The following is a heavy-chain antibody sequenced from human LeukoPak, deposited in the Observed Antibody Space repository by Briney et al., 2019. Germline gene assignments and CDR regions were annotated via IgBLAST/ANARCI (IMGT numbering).Heavy chain of an antibody. Sequence: ASVKVSCKASGYTFTSYGISWVRQAPGQGLEWMGWISAHNGNTNYAQKLQGRVTMTTDTSTSTAYMELRSLRSDDTAVYYCARKSAYCSSTSCSRWDYWGQGTLVTVSS. J-gene: IGHJ4*02. CDR1: GYTFTSYG. D-gene: IGHD2-2*01. CDR3: ARKSAYCSSTSCSRWDY. V-gene: IGHV1-18*01. CDR2: ISAHNGNT.